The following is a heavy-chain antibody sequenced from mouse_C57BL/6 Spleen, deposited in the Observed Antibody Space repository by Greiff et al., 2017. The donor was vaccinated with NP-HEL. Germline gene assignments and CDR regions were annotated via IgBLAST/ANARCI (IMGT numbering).Heavy chain of an antibody. J-gene: IGHJ2*01. Sequence: VQLQQSGAELARPGASVKLSCKASGYTFTSYGISWVKQRTGQGLEWIGEIYPRSGNTYYNEKFKGKATLTADKSSSTAYMELRSLTSEDSAVYFCARYNYGSRDYFDYWGQGTTLTVSS. D-gene: IGHD1-1*01. V-gene: IGHV1-81*01. CDR3: ARYNYGSRDYFDY. CDR1: GYTFTSYG. CDR2: IYPRSGNT.